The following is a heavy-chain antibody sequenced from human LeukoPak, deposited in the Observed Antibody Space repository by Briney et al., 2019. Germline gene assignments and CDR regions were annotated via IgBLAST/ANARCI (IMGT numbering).Heavy chain of an antibody. V-gene: IGHV1-46*01. D-gene: IGHD6-6*01. CDR1: GYTFTSYY. Sequence: ASVKVSCKASGYTFTSYYIHWVRQAPGQGLEWMGIINPSGGSTSYAQKSQGRVTMTRDTSTSTVYMELSSLRSEDTAVYYCARDDLSYSSSSKYYFDYWGQGTLVTVSS. CDR2: INPSGGST. CDR3: ARDDLSYSSSSKYYFDY. J-gene: IGHJ4*02.